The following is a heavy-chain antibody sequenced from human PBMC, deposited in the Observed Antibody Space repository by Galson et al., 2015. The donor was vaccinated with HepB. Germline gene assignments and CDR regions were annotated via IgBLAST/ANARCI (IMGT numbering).Heavy chain of an antibody. D-gene: IGHD3-9*01. CDR2: VWFDGSEK. V-gene: IGHV3-33*01. J-gene: IGHJ6*02. CDR1: GFIFRNYG. CDR3: VRDAGDILTDYYYYYGMNV. Sequence: SLRLSCAASGFIFRNYGMHWVRQAPGKGLEWVAVVWFDGSEKYFTDSVKGRFTISRDNSKNTLFLQMNSLRAEDTAVYYCVRDAGDILTDYYYYYGMNVWGQGTTVTVSS.